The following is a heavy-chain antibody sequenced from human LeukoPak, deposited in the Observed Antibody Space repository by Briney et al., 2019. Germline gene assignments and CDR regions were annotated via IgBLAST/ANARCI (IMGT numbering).Heavy chain of an antibody. CDR3: ARDLAYSRLDY. Sequence: PGGSLRLSCAASGFTFSNYNMNWVRQAPGMGLEWVSYISSSSNTIYYADSVKGRFTISRDNAENSLYLQMNSLRVEDTAFYYCARDLAYSRLDYWGQGMLVTVSS. CDR2: ISSSSNTI. D-gene: IGHD5-18*01. CDR1: GFTFSNYN. J-gene: IGHJ4*02. V-gene: IGHV3-48*04.